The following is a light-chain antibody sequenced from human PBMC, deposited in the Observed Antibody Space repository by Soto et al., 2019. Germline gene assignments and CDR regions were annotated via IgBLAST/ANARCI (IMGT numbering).Light chain of an antibody. CDR1: SGHSSYI. CDR2: LEGSGSY. V-gene: IGLV4-60*02. Sequence: QPVLTQSSSASASLGSSVKLTCTLSSGHSSYIIAWHQQQPGKAPRYLMKLEGSGSYNKGSGVPDRFSGSSSGADRYLTISTLHFEEEASYYPETWDRNTRVFGGGTKLTVL. CDR3: ETWDRNTRV. J-gene: IGLJ3*02.